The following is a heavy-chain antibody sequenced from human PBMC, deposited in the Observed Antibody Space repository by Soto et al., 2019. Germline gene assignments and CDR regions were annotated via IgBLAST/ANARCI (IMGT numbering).Heavy chain of an antibody. V-gene: IGHV4-34*01. CDR2: INHSGST. D-gene: IGHD6-13*01. Sequence: PSETLSLTCAVYGGSFSGYYWSWIRQPPGKGLEWIGEINHSGSTNYNPSLKSRVTISVDTSKNQFSLKLSSVSAADTAVYYCARAGYSSSWDKYNWFDLWGQGTLVTVSS. CDR3: ARAGYSSSWDKYNWFDL. J-gene: IGHJ5*02. CDR1: GGSFSGYY.